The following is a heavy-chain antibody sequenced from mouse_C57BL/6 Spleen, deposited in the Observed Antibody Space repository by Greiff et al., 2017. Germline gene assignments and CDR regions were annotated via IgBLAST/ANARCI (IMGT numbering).Heavy chain of an antibody. D-gene: IGHD1-1*01. CDR2: IDPSDSYT. Sequence: QVQLQQPGAELVMPGASVKLSCKASGYTFTSYWMHWVKQRPGQGLEWIGEIDPSDSYTNYNQKFKGKSTLTVDKSSSTAYMQLSSLTSEDSAVYYCARYSHYYGSSYWYFDVWGTGTTVTVSS. J-gene: IGHJ1*03. CDR3: ARYSHYYGSSYWYFDV. CDR1: GYTFTSYW. V-gene: IGHV1-69*01.